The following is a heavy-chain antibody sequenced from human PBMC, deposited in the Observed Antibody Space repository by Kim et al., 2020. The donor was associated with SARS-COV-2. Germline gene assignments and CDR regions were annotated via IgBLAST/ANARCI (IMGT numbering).Heavy chain of an antibody. Sequence: GGSLRLSCAASGFTFSSYAMSWVRQAPGKGLEWVSAISGSGGSTYYADSLKGRFTISRDNSKNTLYLQMNSLRAEDTAVYYCAKDTPLYYDILTGYYTKYYFDYWGQGTLVTVSS. D-gene: IGHD3-9*01. V-gene: IGHV3-23*01. CDR2: ISGSGGST. J-gene: IGHJ4*02. CDR3: AKDTPLYYDILTGYYTKYYFDY. CDR1: GFTFSSYA.